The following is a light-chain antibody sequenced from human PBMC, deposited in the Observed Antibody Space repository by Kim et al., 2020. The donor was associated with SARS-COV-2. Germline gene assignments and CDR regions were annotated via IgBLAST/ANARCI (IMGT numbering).Light chain of an antibody. CDR2: GAS. CDR3: QLYNHWPLT. J-gene: IGKJ1*01. CDR1: QSVSSN. V-gene: IGKV3-15*01. Sequence: SPGESAPLSCRASQSVSSNLAWYQQKPGQAPRLLIYGASTRATGVPARFGGSGSGTEFTLTISSLQSEDFAIYYCQLYNHWPLTFGQGTKVDIK.